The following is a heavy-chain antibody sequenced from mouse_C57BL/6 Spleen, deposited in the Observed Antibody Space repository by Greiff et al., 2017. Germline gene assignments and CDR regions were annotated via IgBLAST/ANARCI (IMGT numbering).Heavy chain of an antibody. V-gene: IGHV1-69*01. CDR3: ARGGNYAY. CDR2: IDPSDSYT. J-gene: IGHJ3*01. CDR1: GYTFTSYW. Sequence: QVQLQQPGAELVMPGASVKLSCKASGYTFTSYWMHWVKQRPGQGLEWIGEIDPSDSYTNYNQQFKGKSTLTVDKSSSTAYMQLSSLTSEDASVDDCARGGNYAYWGQGTLVTVSA. D-gene: IGHD1-1*01.